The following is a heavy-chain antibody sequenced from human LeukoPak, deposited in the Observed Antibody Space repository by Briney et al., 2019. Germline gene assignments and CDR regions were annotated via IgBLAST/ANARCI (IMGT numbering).Heavy chain of an antibody. Sequence: KPSEALSLTCAVSGYSISSGYYWGWIRQPPGKGLEWIGNSYHSGNTYYNPSLKSRVTISVDTSKNQFSLKLSSVTASDTAVYYCARISPYYGDYPQYYYYYMGVWGKGTTVAVSS. J-gene: IGHJ6*03. D-gene: IGHD4-17*01. CDR1: GYSISSGYY. CDR3: ARISPYYGDYPQYYYYYMGV. CDR2: SYHSGNT. V-gene: IGHV4-38-2*01.